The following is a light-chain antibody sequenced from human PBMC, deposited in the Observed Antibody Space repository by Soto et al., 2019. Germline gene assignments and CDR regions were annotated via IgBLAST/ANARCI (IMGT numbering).Light chain of an antibody. J-gene: IGKJ5*01. CDR1: HSFSISY. CDR2: GAS. CDR3: QQYGSSPPIT. Sequence: EIVLTQSPGTLSLSPGERATLSCRDSHSFSISYLAWYQQKPGQAPRLLIYGASSRATGIPDRFSGSGSGTDFTLTISRLEPEDFAVYYCQQYGSSPPITFGPGTRLEIK. V-gene: IGKV3-20*01.